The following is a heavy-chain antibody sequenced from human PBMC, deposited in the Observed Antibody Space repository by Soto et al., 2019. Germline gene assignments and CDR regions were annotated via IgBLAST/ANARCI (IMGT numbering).Heavy chain of an antibody. CDR3: ARDTFGGAYDFLH. CDR1: GFTVSSFY. CDR2: ISSGGST. Sequence: VQLVESGGGLVQPGGSLRLSCAASGFTVSSFYMTWVSQAPGKGLQWVAVISSGGSTYYADSVKGRFTISRDNSKNTLYLEMNSLRAQDTAVYYCARDTFGGAYDFLHGGQGTLVTVSS. D-gene: IGHD3-3*01. V-gene: IGHV3-66*01. J-gene: IGHJ4*02.